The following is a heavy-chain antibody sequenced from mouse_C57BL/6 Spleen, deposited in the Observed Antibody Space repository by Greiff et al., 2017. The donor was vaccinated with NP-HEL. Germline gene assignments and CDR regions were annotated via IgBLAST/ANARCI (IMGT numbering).Heavy chain of an antibody. Sequence: ESGPGLVKPSQSLSLTCSVTGYSITSGYYWNWIRQFPGNKLEWMGYISYDGSNNYNPSLKNRISITRDTSKNQFFLKLNSVTTEDTATYYCARGTGLYWYFDVWGTGTTVTVSS. CDR1: GYSITSGYY. J-gene: IGHJ1*03. CDR3: ARGTGLYWYFDV. D-gene: IGHD4-1*01. CDR2: ISYDGSN. V-gene: IGHV3-6*01.